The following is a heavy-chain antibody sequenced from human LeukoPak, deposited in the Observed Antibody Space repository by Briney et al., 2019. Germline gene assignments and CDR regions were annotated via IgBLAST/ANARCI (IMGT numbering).Heavy chain of an antibody. CDR3: ARADVGAEPFDY. V-gene: IGHV4-39*07. J-gene: IGHJ4*02. Sequence: SETLSLTCTVSGGSISSSSYYWGWIRQPPGKGLEWIGSTYYSGSTYYNPSLKSRVTISVDTSKNQFSLKLSSVTAADTAVYYCARADVGAEPFDYWGQGTLVTVSS. CDR2: TYYSGST. CDR1: GGSISSSSYY. D-gene: IGHD1-26*01.